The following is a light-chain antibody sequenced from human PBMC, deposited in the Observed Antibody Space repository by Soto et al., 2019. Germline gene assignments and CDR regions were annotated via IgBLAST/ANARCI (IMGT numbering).Light chain of an antibody. CDR3: AAWDDRLNGPSYV. V-gene: IGLV1-44*01. J-gene: IGLJ1*01. CDR2: TNN. Sequence: QSVLRHPPSVSGTPGHTVTISCSGSTSNIGSNPVNWYQQLPGTAPRLLISTNNQRPSGVPDRFSGSRSGTSASLAISGLQSEDEADYYCAAWDDRLNGPSYVFGTGTKVTVL. CDR1: TSNIGSNP.